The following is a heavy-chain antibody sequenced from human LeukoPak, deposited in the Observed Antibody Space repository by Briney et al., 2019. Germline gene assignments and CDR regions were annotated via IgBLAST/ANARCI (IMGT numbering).Heavy chain of an antibody. Sequence: GGSLGLSCVASGFSISTYWMHWARQAPGKGLVWVSRINPYGSSTNYADSVKGRFTISRDSARNTVYLQMNSLRADDTAVYYCARGNSGSSGLWDSWGQGTLVTVSS. CDR1: GFSISTYW. J-gene: IGHJ4*02. D-gene: IGHD1-26*01. V-gene: IGHV3-74*01. CDR2: INPYGSST. CDR3: ARGNSGSSGLWDS.